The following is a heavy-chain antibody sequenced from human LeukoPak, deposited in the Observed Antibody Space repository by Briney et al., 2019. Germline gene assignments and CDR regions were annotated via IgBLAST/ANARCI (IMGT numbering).Heavy chain of an antibody. CDR1: GFTFDDYA. CDR2: ISWNSGSI. J-gene: IGHJ4*02. V-gene: IGHV3-9*01. Sequence: GGSLRLSCAASGFTFDDYAMHWVRQAPGKGLEWVSGISWNSGSIGYADSVKGRFTISRDNAKNSLYLQMNSLRAVDTALYYCAKGGGVATVFPFDYWGQGTLVTVSS. CDR3: AKGGGVATVFPFDY. D-gene: IGHD5-12*01.